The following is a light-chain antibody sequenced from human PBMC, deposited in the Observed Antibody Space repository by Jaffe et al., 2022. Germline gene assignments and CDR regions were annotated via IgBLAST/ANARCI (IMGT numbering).Light chain of an antibody. Sequence: SSELTQDPAVSVALGQTVRITCQGDSLRSYYASWYQQKPGQAPVLVIYGKNNRPSGIPDRFSGSSSGNTASLTITGAQAEDEADYYCNSRDSSGNLPVVFGGGTKLTVL. CDR1: SLRSYY. CDR2: GKN. V-gene: IGLV3-19*01. J-gene: IGLJ2*01. CDR3: NSRDSSGNLPVV.